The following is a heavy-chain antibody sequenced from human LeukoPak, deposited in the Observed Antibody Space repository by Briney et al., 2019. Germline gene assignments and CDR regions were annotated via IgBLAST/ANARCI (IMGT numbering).Heavy chain of an antibody. CDR1: GYTFTGYY. CDR2: INPNSGGT. D-gene: IGHD1-26*01. CDR3: ARCSGSPISGSYYRYFDY. V-gene: IGHV1-2*02. Sequence: ASVKVSCKASGYTFTGYYMHWVRQAPGQGLELMGWINPNSGGTNYAQKFQGRVTMTRDTSISTAYMELSRLRSDDTAVYYCARCSGSPISGSYYRYFDYWGQGTLVTVSS. J-gene: IGHJ4*02.